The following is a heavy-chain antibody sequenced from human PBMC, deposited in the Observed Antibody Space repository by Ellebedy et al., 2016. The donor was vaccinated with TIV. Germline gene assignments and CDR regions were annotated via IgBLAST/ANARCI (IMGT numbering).Heavy chain of an antibody. D-gene: IGHD6-13*01. CDR2: IYWDDDK. V-gene: IGHV2-5*08. J-gene: IGHJ4*02. CDR1: GFSLSTSGMR. CDR3: AHHYSSSWYPVY. Sequence: SGPTLVKPTQTLTLTCTFSGFSLSTSGMRVSWIRQPPGKALEWLALIYWDDDKRYSPSLKSRLTITKDTSKNQVVLTMTNMDPVDTATYYCAHHYSSSWYPVYWGQGTLVTVSS.